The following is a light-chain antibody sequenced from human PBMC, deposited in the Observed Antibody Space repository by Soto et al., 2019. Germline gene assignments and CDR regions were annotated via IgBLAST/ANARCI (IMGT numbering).Light chain of an antibody. Sequence: QSALTQPASASGSPGQSVTISCTGTSSDVGRYSFVSWYQQHPGKAPKLMIYEVTNRPSGVSDRFSGSKSGNTASLSVSGLQAEDEADYFCSAHAINSKHVFGSGTKLTVL. CDR2: EVT. CDR3: SAHAINSKHV. J-gene: IGLJ1*01. CDR1: SSDVGRYSF. V-gene: IGLV2-8*01.